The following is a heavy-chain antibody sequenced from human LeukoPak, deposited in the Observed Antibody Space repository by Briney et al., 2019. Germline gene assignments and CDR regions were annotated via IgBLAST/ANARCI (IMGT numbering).Heavy chain of an antibody. V-gene: IGHV4-59*01. CDR2: IYYSGST. CDR3: ARDDNGTGFDY. Sequence: PSETLSLTCTVSGGSISSYYWSWLREPPGKGLEWIGYIYYSGSTNYNPSLKSRVTISVDTSKNQFSLKLSSVTAADTAVYYCARDDNGTGFDYWGQGTLVTVSS. J-gene: IGHJ4*02. CDR1: GGSISSYY. D-gene: IGHD1-1*01.